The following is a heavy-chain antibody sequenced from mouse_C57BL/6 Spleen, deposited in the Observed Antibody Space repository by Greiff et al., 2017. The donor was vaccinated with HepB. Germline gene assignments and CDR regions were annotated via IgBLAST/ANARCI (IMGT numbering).Heavy chain of an antibody. D-gene: IGHD1-1*01. CDR3: ARDDYYGSSYGAMDY. Sequence: EVQLVESEGGLVQPGSSMKLSCTASGFTFSDYYMAWVRQVPEKGLEWVANINYDGSSTYYLDSLKSRFIISRDNAKNILYLQMSSLKSEDTATYYCARDDYYGSSYGAMDYWGQGTSVTVAS. V-gene: IGHV5-16*01. CDR1: GFTFSDYY. CDR2: INYDGSST. J-gene: IGHJ4*01.